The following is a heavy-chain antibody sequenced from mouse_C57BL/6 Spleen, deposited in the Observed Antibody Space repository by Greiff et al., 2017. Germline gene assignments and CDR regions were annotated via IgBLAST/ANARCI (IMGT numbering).Heavy chain of an antibody. D-gene: IGHD2-2*01. J-gene: IGHJ4*01. CDR3: ARERLRRAMDY. CDR1: GYSITSGYY. Sequence: EVQRVESGPGLVKPSQSLSLTCSVTGYSITSGYYWNWIRQFPGNKLEWMGYISYDGSNNYNPSLKNRISITRDTSKNQFFLKLNSVTTEDTATYYCARERLRRAMDYWGQGTSVTVSS. V-gene: IGHV3-6*01. CDR2: ISYDGSN.